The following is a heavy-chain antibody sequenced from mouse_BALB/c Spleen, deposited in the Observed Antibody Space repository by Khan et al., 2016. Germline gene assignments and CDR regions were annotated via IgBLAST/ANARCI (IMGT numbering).Heavy chain of an antibody. V-gene: IGHV1-4*01. Sequence: VQLQESGAELARPGASVKMSCKASGYTFTSYTIHWIKLRPGQGLDWIGFINPSNGYTNYNQKFKDKATLTADKSSTTVYMQLSRLTSDDSAVYNAVKDGAYHGNGGWFAYWGQGTLVTVSA. CDR3: VKDGAYHGNGGWFAY. J-gene: IGHJ3*01. D-gene: IGHD1-2*01. CDR2: INPSNGYT. CDR1: GYTFTSYT.